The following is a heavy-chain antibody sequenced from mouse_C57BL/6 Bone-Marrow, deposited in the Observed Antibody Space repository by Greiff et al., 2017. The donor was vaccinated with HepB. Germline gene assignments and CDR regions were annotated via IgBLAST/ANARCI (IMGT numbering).Heavy chain of an antibody. CDR1: GYTFTSYW. Sequence: QVQLQQPWAELVKPGASVKLSCKASGYTFTSYWMHWVKQRPGQGLEWIGMIHPNSGSTNYNEKFKSKATLTVDKSSSTAYMQLSSLTSEDSAVYYCARTGDWDDYFDYWGQGTTLTVSS. CDR2: IHPNSGST. J-gene: IGHJ2*01. V-gene: IGHV1-64*01. D-gene: IGHD4-1*01. CDR3: ARTGDWDDYFDY.